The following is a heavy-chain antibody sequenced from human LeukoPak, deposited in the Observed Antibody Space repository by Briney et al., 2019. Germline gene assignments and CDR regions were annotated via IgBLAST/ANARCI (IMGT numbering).Heavy chain of an antibody. D-gene: IGHD4-17*01. CDR3: ASRDYGDYMPFDY. J-gene: IGHJ4*02. CDR2: IYYSGNT. V-gene: IGHV4-39*07. Sequence: PSETLSLTSTVSAGSSSSSSYYWGWIRHPPGKRLEWIGSIYYSGNTYYNPSLKSRVTISVDTSKNQFSMKLRSVTAADTAVYYCASRDYGDYMPFDYWGQGTLVTVSS. CDR1: AGSSSSSSYY.